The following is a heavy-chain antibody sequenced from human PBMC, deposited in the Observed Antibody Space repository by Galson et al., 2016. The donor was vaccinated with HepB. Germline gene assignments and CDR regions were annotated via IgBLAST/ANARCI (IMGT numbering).Heavy chain of an antibody. V-gene: IGHV1-3*04. CDR1: GYTFINYN. J-gene: IGHJ4*02. Sequence: SVKVSCKASGYTFINYNMHWVRQAPGQRLEWMGWINIGDDNTKYSQKFQGRVTITRDSSARTVYMELSSLRSEDTAVYYCAREPFISPRDYWGPGTLVTGSA. CDR3: AREPFISPRDY. D-gene: IGHD2/OR15-2a*01. CDR2: INIGDDNT.